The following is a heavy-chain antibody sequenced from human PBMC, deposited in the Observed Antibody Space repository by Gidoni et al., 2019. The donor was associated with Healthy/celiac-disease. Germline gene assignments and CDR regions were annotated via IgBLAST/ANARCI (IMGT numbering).Heavy chain of an antibody. V-gene: IGHV3-73*02. J-gene: IGHJ4*02. CDR1: GFTFSGSA. Sequence: EVQLVESGGGLVQPVGSLTLSCAASGFTFSGSAMHWVRQASGKGLGWVGRIRSKANSYATAYAASVKGRFTISRDDSKNTAYLQMNSLKTEDTAVYYCTRLTPGGEIDYWGQGTLVTVSS. CDR3: TRLTPGGEIDY. D-gene: IGHD3-16*01. CDR2: IRSKANSYAT.